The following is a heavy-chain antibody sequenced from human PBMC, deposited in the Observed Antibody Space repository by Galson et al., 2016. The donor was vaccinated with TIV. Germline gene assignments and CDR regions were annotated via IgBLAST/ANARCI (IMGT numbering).Heavy chain of an antibody. CDR3: ARAWADFRSGPYSFYYEMDV. D-gene: IGHD3-3*01. Sequence: PALVKPTQTLTLTCSFSGFSLTTNGVGVGWIRQPPGKALEWLAFIYWNDDKYYSPSLKGRLTITKDTSKNQVVLTVTNVDPVDTATYYCARAWADFRSGPYSFYYEMDVWGQGTTVTVSS. CDR2: IYWNDDK. V-gene: IGHV2-5*01. J-gene: IGHJ6*02. CDR1: GFSLTTNGVG.